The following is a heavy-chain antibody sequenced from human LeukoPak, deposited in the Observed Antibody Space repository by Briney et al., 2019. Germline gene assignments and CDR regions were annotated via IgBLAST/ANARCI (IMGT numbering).Heavy chain of an antibody. V-gene: IGHV1-69*05. Sequence: VASVKVSCKASGGTFSTYAISWVRQAPGQGLEWMGGIIPIFGTANYAQKFQGRVTITTDESTSTAYMELSSLRSEDTAVYYCARYYSSVYYWNYFDYWGQGTLVTVSS. J-gene: IGHJ4*02. D-gene: IGHD3-22*01. CDR3: ARYYSSVYYWNYFDY. CDR1: GGTFSTYA. CDR2: IIPIFGTA.